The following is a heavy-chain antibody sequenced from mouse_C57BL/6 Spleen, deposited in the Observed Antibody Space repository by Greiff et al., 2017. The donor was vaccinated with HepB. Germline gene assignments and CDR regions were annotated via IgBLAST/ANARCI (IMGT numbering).Heavy chain of an antibody. V-gene: IGHV1-55*01. J-gene: IGHJ1*03. CDR2: IYPGSGST. D-gene: IGHD1-1*01. Sequence: VQLQQPGAELVKPGASVKMSCKASGYTFTSYWITWVKQRPGQGLEWIGDIYPGSGSTNYNEKFKSKATLTVDTSSSTAYMQLSSLTSEDSAVYYCARNYGSSYVGYFDVWGTGTTVTVSS. CDR3: ARNYGSSYVGYFDV. CDR1: GYTFTSYW.